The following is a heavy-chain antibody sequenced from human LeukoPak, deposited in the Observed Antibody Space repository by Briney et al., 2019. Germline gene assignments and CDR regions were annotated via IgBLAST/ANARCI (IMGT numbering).Heavy chain of an antibody. Sequence: SETLSLTCTVSGGSISSSSYYWGWLRQPPGKGLEWIGSIYYSGSTYYNPSLKSRVTISVDTSKNQFSLKLSSVTAADTAVYYCARCDTAMTFDPWGQGTLVTVSS. CDR1: GGSISSSSYY. J-gene: IGHJ5*02. CDR2: IYYSGST. V-gene: IGHV4-39*07. D-gene: IGHD5-18*01. CDR3: ARCDTAMTFDP.